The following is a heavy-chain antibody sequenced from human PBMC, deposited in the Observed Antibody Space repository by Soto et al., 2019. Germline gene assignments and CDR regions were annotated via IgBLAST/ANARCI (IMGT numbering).Heavy chain of an antibody. J-gene: IGHJ5*02. Sequence: SETLSLTCTVSGGSISSYYWSWIRQPPGKGLEWIGYIYYSGSTNYNPSPKSRVTISVDTSKNQFSLKLSSVTAADTAVYYCARYSGYYPDNWFDPWGQGTLVTVSS. D-gene: IGHD3-22*01. CDR1: GGSISSYY. CDR3: ARYSGYYPDNWFDP. CDR2: IYYSGST. V-gene: IGHV4-59*01.